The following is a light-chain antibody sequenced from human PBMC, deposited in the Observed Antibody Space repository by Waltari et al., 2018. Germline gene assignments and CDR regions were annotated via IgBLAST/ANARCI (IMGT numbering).Light chain of an antibody. CDR1: QSVLYSSNNKNY. Sequence: DIVMTQSPDSLAVSLGEGAPIHVKSSQSVLYSSNNKNYLAWYQQKPGQPPKLLIYWASTRESGVPDRFSGSGSGTDFTLTISSLQAEDVAVYYCQQYYSTPRTFGQGTKVEIK. CDR2: WAS. CDR3: QQYYSTPRT. V-gene: IGKV4-1*01. J-gene: IGKJ1*01.